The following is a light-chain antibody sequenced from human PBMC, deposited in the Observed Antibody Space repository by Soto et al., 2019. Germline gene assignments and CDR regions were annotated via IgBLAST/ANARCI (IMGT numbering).Light chain of an antibody. CDR1: SSVVGGYNF. V-gene: IGLV2-11*01. CDR3: CSYSGSYTYV. CDR2: DVS. J-gene: IGLJ1*01. Sequence: QSVLTQPQSVSGSPGQSVTISCTGTSSVVGGYNFVSWYQQHPGKAPKLMIFDVSKRPSGVPDRFSGSKSGNTASLTISGLQAEDEADYSCCSYSGSYTYVVGTGTILTVL.